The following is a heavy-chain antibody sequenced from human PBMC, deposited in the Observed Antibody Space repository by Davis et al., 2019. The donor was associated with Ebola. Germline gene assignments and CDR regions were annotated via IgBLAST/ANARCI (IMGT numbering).Heavy chain of an antibody. Sequence: AASVKVSCKASGGTFSSYAISWVRQAPGQGLEWMGGIIPIFGTANYAQKFQGWVTMTRDTSISTAYMELSRLRSDDTAVYYCATSWLGREDYYYGMDVWGQGTTVTVSS. J-gene: IGHJ6*02. CDR1: GGTFSSYA. D-gene: IGHD6-19*01. CDR3: ATSWLGREDYYYGMDV. CDR2: IIPIFGTA. V-gene: IGHV1-69*05.